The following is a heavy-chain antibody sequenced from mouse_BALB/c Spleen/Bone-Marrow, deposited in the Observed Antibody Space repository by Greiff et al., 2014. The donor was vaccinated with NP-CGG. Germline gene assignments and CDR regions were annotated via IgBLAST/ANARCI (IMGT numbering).Heavy chain of an antibody. CDR2: IYPGDGDT. V-gene: IGHV1-80*01. CDR3: ARVRNWADY. Sequence: VQRVESGAELVRPGSSVKTSCKASGYAFSSYWMNWVKQRPGQGLEWIGQIYPGDGDTNYNGKFKGKATLTADKSSSTAYMQLSSLTSEDSAVYFCARVRNWADYWGQGTTLTVSS. CDR1: GYAFSSYW. J-gene: IGHJ2*01. D-gene: IGHD4-1*01.